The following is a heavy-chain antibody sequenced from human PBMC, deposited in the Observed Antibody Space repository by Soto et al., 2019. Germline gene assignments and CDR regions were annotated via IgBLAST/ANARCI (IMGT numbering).Heavy chain of an antibody. CDR2: IYWDDDK. CDR3: AHSSGRLSGNQYYFDY. J-gene: IGHJ4*02. V-gene: IGHV2-5*02. Sequence: QITLKESGPTLVKPTQTLTLTCTFSGFSLSTSGVGVGWIRQPPGKALEWLALIYWDDDKRYSPSLKSRLTITKDTSKNQVVLTMTNMDPVNTATYYCAHSSGRLSGNQYYFDYWGQGTLVTVSS. D-gene: IGHD3-10*01. CDR1: GFSLSTSGVG.